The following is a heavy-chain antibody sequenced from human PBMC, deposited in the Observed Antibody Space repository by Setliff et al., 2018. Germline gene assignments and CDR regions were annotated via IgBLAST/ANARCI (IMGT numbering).Heavy chain of an antibody. J-gene: IGHJ4*02. CDR3: RYWSGYYNNDY. V-gene: IGHV4-38-2*01. CDR2: INDSGTT. Sequence: SETLSLTCAVSDYSISSGYYWGWIRQSPGKGLEWIGEINDSGTTNYSPSLKSRVTISLDASTNQFSLKLRSVSAADTAVYYCRYWSGYYNNDYWGQGTLVTVSS. D-gene: IGHD3-3*01. CDR1: DYSISSGYY.